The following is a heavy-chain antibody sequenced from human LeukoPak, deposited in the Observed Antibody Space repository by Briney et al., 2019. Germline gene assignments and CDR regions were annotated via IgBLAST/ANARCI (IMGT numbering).Heavy chain of an antibody. Sequence: GGSLRLSCAASGFTFSSYWMHWVRQAPGKGLVWVSRINTDGSSTSYADSVKGRFTISRDNAKNTLYLQMNSLRAEDTAVYYCARVKRYDFWNGYYTGIDYFDYWGQGTLVTVSS. V-gene: IGHV3-74*01. D-gene: IGHD3-3*01. CDR2: INTDGSST. CDR1: GFTFSSYW. CDR3: ARVKRYDFWNGYYTGIDYFDY. J-gene: IGHJ4*02.